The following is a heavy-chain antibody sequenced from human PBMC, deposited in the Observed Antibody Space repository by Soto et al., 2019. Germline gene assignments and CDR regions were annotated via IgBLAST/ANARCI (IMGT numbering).Heavy chain of an antibody. CDR2: IIPIFGTA. V-gene: IGHV1-69*13. Sequence: GASVKVSCKASGGTFSSYAISWVRQAPGQGLEWMGGIIPIFGTANYAQKFQGRVTITADESTSTAYMELSSLRSEDTAVYYCARDPTTYYDFWSGYWPRYYYYGMDVWGQGTTVTVSS. CDR1: GGTFSSYA. J-gene: IGHJ6*02. CDR3: ARDPTTYYDFWSGYWPRYYYYGMDV. D-gene: IGHD3-3*01.